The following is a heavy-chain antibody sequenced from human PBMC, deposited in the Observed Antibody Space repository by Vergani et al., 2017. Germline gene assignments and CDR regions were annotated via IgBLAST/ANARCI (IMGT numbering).Heavy chain of an antibody. CDR3: AKREVCSGGSCYSRYYYYYMDV. CDR2: IYTSGST. D-gene: IGHD2-15*01. Sequence: QVQLQESGPGLVKPSQTLSLTCTVSGGSISSGSYYWSWIRQPAGKGLEWIGRIYTSGSTNYNPSLKSRVTISVDTSKNQFSLKLSSVTAAGTAVYYCAKREVCSGGSCYSRYYYYYMDVWGKGTTVTVSS. J-gene: IGHJ6*03. V-gene: IGHV4-61*02. CDR1: GGSISSGSYY.